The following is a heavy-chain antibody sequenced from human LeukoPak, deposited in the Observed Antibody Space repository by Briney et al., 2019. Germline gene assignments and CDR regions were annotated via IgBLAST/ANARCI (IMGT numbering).Heavy chain of an antibody. CDR3: AKDRGYGSSWYVFGY. CDR1: GLTFSSYG. J-gene: IGHJ4*02. V-gene: IGHV3-30*18. D-gene: IGHD6-13*01. Sequence: GGSLRLSCAASGLTFSSYGMHWVRQAPGKGLEWVAVISDDGSNKYYGDSVKGRFTISRDNSKNTLYLQMNSLRAEDTAVYYCAKDRGYGSSWYVFGYWGQGTLVTVSS. CDR2: ISDDGSNK.